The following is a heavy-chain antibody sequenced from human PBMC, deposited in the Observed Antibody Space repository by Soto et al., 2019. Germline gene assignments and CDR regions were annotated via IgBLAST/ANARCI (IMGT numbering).Heavy chain of an antibody. CDR3: AHSGVLPPYFDY. Sequence: SGPTLVNPTQTLTLTCTFSGFSLSTRRVGVGWIRQPPGKALEWLALIYWDDEKRYSPSLKSRLTITKDTSKNQVVLTMTNMDPVDTATYFCAHSGVLPPYFDYWGQGSLVTVSS. J-gene: IGHJ4*02. CDR1: GFSLSTRRVG. V-gene: IGHV2-5*02. CDR2: IYWDDEK. D-gene: IGHD2-8*01.